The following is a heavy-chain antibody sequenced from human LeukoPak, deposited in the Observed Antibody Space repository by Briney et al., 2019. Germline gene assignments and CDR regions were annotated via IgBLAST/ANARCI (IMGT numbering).Heavy chain of an antibody. J-gene: IGHJ4*02. CDR3: ARARGPYDGFDY. Sequence: GGSLRLSCAASGFIFSSYWMSWVRQAPGKGLEWVANIKQDGSEKYYADSVKGRFTISRDNSKNTLYLQMNSLRAEDTAVYYCARARGPYDGFDYWGQGTLVTVSS. CDR1: GFIFSSYW. V-gene: IGHV3-7*01. CDR2: IKQDGSEK. D-gene: IGHD5-12*01.